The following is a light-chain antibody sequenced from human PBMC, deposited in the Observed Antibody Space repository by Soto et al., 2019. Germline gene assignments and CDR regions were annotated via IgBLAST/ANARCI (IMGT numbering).Light chain of an antibody. Sequence: EIVRTQYTATLSESPGERVSLSCRASQNIYNNLAWYQQKPGQAPRLLIFGASTRATGIPARFSGSGSGTEFTLTINSLQSEDFAVYYCQQYNNWPPWTFGQGSKVDIK. CDR3: QQYNNWPPWT. CDR2: GAS. J-gene: IGKJ1*01. CDR1: QNIYNN. V-gene: IGKV3-15*01.